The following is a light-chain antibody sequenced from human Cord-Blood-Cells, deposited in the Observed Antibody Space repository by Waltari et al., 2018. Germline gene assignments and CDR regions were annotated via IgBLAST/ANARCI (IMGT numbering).Light chain of an antibody. CDR3: SSYTSSSTLV. CDR1: SSDVGGYND. J-gene: IGLJ1*01. Sequence: QSALTQPASVSGSPGQSITISCTGTSSDVGGYNDVSWYQQHPGKAPKRMIYDVSNRPSGVSNRFSCPKAGHTASLTISGLQAEDEADYYCSSYTSSSTLVFGTGTKLTVL. V-gene: IGLV2-14*01. CDR2: DVS.